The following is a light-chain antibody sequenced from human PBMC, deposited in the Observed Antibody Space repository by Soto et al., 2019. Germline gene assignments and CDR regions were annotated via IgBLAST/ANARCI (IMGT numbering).Light chain of an antibody. J-gene: IGKJ5*01. V-gene: IGKV3-15*01. CDR1: QSVSSSY. CDR2: GAS. Sequence: EIVLTQSPGTLSLSPGEIATLSFSASQSVSSSYLAWYQHKPGQVPRLHIYGASTRAIGIPARFSGSGSGTEFTLTISSLQSEDFAVYYCQQYNNWPPTFGQGTRLEIK. CDR3: QQYNNWPPT.